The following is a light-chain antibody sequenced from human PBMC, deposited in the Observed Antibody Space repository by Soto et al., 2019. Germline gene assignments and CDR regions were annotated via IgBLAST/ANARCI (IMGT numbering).Light chain of an antibody. CDR1: QSISGW. V-gene: IGKV1-5*01. CDR3: QQYTSHWT. J-gene: IGKJ1*01. CDR2: EAS. Sequence: DIPMTQSPSTLSASVGDRVTITCRASQSISGWLAWYQQIPGKAPKLLIYEASRLESGVPSRFSGSGSGTEFTLTISSLQPDDFATYYCQQYTSHWTFGQGTKVAIK.